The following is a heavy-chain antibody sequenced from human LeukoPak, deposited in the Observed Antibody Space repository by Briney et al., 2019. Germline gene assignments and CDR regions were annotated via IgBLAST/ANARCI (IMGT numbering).Heavy chain of an antibody. D-gene: IGHD1-26*01. CDR2: INPGNGNT. CDR3: ARDRGWELRHFDY. J-gene: IGHJ4*02. Sequence: ASVKVSCKASGYTFTSFAMHWVRQAPGQRLEWMGWINPGNGNTKYSQKFQGRVTITRNTSASTAFMGLSSLRSEDTAVYYCARDRGWELRHFDYWGQGTLVTVS. CDR1: GYTFTSFA. V-gene: IGHV1-3*01.